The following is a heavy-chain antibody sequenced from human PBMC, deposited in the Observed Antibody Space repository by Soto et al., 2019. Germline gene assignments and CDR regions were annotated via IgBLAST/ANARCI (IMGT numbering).Heavy chain of an antibody. CDR1: NYTFINFG. V-gene: IGHV1-18*01. CDR3: VRDRFAYFDPPASDY. D-gene: IGHD3-9*01. Sequence: QVQLVQSGAEVKRPGASVKVSCQASNYTFINFGISWVRQAPGQGLEGMGWITTFNGKTNYAQKFQGRITITADTSTSTAYMELRSLISDDTAVYYCVRDRFAYFDPPASDYWGQGTLVTVSS. CDR2: ITTFNGKT. J-gene: IGHJ4*02.